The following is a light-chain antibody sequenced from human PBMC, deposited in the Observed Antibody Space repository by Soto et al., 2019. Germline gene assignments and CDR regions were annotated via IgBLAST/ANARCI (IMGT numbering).Light chain of an antibody. J-gene: IGKJ1*01. V-gene: IGKV3-20*01. CDR2: EAS. CDR3: QQYVRSPPSWT. Sequence: EIVLTQSPGTLSLSPGERATLSCRASQSVSSRYLAWYQQKIGQPPRLLIFEASSRATGIPDRFSSSGSGTDFTLTISSLEPEDFAVYYCQQYVRSPPSWTFGQGTKVEIK. CDR1: QSVSSRY.